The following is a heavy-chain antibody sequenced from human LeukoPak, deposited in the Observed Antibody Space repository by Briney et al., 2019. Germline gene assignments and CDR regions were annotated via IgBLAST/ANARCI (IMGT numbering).Heavy chain of an antibody. V-gene: IGHV1-2*06. J-gene: IGHJ6*02. CDR2: INPNSGGT. CDR1: GYTFTGYY. D-gene: IGHD2-2*01. CDR3: ARYCSSTSCPASYYYYGMDV. Sequence: ASVKVSCKASGYTFTGYYMHWVRQAPGQGLEWMGRINPNSGGTNYAQKFQGKVTMTRDTSISTAYMELSRLRSDDTAVYYCARYCSSTSCPASYYYYGMDVWGQGTTVTVSS.